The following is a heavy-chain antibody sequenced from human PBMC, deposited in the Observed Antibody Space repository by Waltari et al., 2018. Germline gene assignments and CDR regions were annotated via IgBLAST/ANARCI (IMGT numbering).Heavy chain of an antibody. CDR2: RSSSGSTI. D-gene: IGHD3-10*01. CDR3: ARDAPQYYYGSGDGMDV. CDR1: GFTFSCYE. J-gene: IGHJ6*02. Sequence: EVQLVESGGGLVQPGGSLRLSCASSGFTFSCYEMSWVSTRPGKGLEWVSYRSSSGSTIYYADSVKGRFTISRDNAKNSLYLQMNSLRAEDTAVYYCARDAPQYYYGSGDGMDVWGQGTTVTVSS. V-gene: IGHV3-48*03.